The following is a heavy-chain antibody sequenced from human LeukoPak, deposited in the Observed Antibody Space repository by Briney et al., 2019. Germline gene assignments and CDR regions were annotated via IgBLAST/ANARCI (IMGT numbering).Heavy chain of an antibody. Sequence: SETLSLTCAVYGGSFSGYYWSWIRQPPGKGLEWIGYIYYSGSTNYNPSLKSRVTISVDTSKNQFSLKLSSVTAADTAVYYCARVAYSGYGLDYWGQGTLVTVSS. CDR1: GGSFSGYY. J-gene: IGHJ4*02. V-gene: IGHV4-59*01. CDR3: ARVAYSGYGLDY. CDR2: IYYSGST. D-gene: IGHD5-12*01.